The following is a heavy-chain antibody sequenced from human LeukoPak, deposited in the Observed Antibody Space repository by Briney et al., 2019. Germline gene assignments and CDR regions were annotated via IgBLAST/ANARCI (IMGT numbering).Heavy chain of an antibody. CDR1: GFTFSSHA. CDR3: ATKEGLGSDTVIALFDF. D-gene: IGHD2-21*01. V-gene: IGHV3-64*01. J-gene: IGHJ4*02. CDR2: ISIDGDST. Sequence: GGSLRFPCAASGFTFSSHAMHWVRQAPGKGLEYVSSISIDGDSTFYANSVKGRFTISRDNSKNMLYLQMDTLRPDDTAVYYCATKEGLGSDTVIALFDFWGQGTLVAVSS.